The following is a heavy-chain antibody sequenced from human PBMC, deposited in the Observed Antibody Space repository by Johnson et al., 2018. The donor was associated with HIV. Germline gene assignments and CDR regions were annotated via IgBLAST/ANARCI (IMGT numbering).Heavy chain of an antibody. CDR1: AFTVSSNY. CDR3: AKDGGSYGGAFDI. D-gene: IGHD1-26*01. J-gene: IGHJ3*02. Sequence: VQLVESGGGLVQPGGSLRLSCVATAFTVSSNYMSWVRQAPGKGLEWVSAIYSDGSTYYAESVKGRFTISRDSSKNTLYFQLNSLRAEDTAVYYCAKDGGSYGGAFDIWGRDNGHRLF. V-gene: IGHV3-66*01. CDR2: IYSDGST.